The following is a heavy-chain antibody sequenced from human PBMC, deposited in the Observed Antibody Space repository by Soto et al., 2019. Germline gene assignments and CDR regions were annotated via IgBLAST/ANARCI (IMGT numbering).Heavy chain of an antibody. J-gene: IGHJ3*02. V-gene: IGHV3-48*02. CDR3: VRDRDWAFDI. CDR2: FGTSRKYI. Sequence: GLSCVGSGYTFSEYSLKWGRQAPGKGLEWVSYFGTSRKYIFYADSVRGRFTISRDDARNSLYLQLNSLRDEDTAVYYCVRDRDWAFDIWGQGTMVTVSS. D-gene: IGHD3-9*01. CDR1: GYTFSEYS.